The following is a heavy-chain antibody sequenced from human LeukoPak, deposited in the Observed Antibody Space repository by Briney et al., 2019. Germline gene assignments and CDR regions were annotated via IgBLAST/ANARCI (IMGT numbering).Heavy chain of an antibody. Sequence: GGSLRLSCAASGFAFSRYWMTWVRQAPGKRLEWVSSISSSSSYIYYADSVKGRFTISRDNAKNSLYLQMNSLRAEDTAVYYCARAGLAAWSGGAFDIWGQGTMVTVSS. J-gene: IGHJ3*02. V-gene: IGHV3-21*01. CDR3: ARAGLAAWSGGAFDI. CDR2: ISSSSSYI. D-gene: IGHD3-3*01. CDR1: GFAFSRYW.